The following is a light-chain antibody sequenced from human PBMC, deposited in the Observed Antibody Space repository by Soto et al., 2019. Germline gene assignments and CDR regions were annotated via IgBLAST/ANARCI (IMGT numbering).Light chain of an antibody. J-gene: IGLJ2*01. V-gene: IGLV4-69*01. CDR1: SGQSSYA. CDR2: LNSDGSH. CDR3: QTWGTGIQV. Sequence: QPVLTQSPSASASLGASVKLTCTLSSGQSSYAIAWHQQQPEKGPRYLMKLNSDGSHSKGDGIPDRFSGSSSGAERYLTISSHQSEDEADYYCQTWGTGIQVFGGGTKLTVL.